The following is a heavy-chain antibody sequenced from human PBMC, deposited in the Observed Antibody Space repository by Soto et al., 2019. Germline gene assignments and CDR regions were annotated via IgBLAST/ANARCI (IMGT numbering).Heavy chain of an antibody. J-gene: IGHJ3*01. V-gene: IGHV2-5*02. CDR1: GFSLSTLGAG. D-gene: IGHD1-1*01. CDR2: IYWDDDR. Sequence: QITLKESGPTLVKPTQVLTLTCSFSGFSLSTLGAGVGWVRQPPGKALEWLALIYWDDDRQYSPSLKTRLTITTDTSKNQGVLTLTNMDPVDTGTYFCAHTQLTTGANAFEVWGQGTIVTVSS. CDR3: AHTQLTTGANAFEV.